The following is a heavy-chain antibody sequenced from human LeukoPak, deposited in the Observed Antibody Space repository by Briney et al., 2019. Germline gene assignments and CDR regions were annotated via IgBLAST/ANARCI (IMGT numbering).Heavy chain of an antibody. CDR1: GYTFTSYG. V-gene: IGHV1-18*01. CDR2: ISAYNGNT. J-gene: IGHJ6*03. Sequence: ASVKVSCKASGYTFTSYGISWVRQAPGQGLEWMGWISAYNGNTNYAQKLQGRVTMTTDTSTSTAYMELRSLRSDDTAVYYCARVPLGNYDILTGYSYYYYMDVWGKGTTVTISS. D-gene: IGHD3-9*01. CDR3: ARVPLGNYDILTGYSYYYYMDV.